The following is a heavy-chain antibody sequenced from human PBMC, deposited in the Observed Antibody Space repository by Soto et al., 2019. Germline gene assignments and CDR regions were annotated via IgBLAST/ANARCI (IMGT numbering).Heavy chain of an antibody. V-gene: IGHV3-66*01. CDR2: IYSGAGT. Sequence: GSLRLSCAASGFNVSRTSISWVRQAPGKGLEWVSVIYSGAGTHYAGSVKGRFTISRGTSKNTLYLQMNSLRVEETAVYYCAREGSGSSTSFDYWGQGTLVTVSS. CDR3: AREGSGSSTSFDY. D-gene: IGHD2-2*01. CDR1: GFNVSRTS. J-gene: IGHJ4*02.